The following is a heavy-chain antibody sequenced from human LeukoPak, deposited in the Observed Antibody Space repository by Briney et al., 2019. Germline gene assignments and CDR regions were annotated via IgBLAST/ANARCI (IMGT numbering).Heavy chain of an antibody. CDR2: IRSTGSST. Sequence: GGSLRLSCTASGFTFRDYYVTWIRQAPGKGLEWVSYIRSTGSSTAYADSVKGRVAISRDNAKNSLYLQMDGLRVEDTAIYYCARVYYASWSGQPLSQHWLDPWGQGTLVTVSS. CDR3: ARVYYASWSGQPLSQHWLDP. V-gene: IGHV3-11*04. J-gene: IGHJ5*02. CDR1: GFTFRDYY. D-gene: IGHD3-3*01.